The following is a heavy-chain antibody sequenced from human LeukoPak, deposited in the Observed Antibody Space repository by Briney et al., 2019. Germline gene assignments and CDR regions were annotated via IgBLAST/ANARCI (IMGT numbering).Heavy chain of an antibody. V-gene: IGHV3-74*01. D-gene: IGHD3-10*01. CDR2: ISIDGSSA. CDR3: ARVEYYYASGSLVVYYFDS. Sequence: GGSLRLSCAASGFTFSTYWMHWVRHAPGKGLVWVSRISIDGSSATYADSVKGRFTISRDNAKNTLYLQMNSLRAEDTAVYYCARVEYYYASGSLVVYYFDSWGQGTLVTVSS. J-gene: IGHJ4*02. CDR1: GFTFSTYW.